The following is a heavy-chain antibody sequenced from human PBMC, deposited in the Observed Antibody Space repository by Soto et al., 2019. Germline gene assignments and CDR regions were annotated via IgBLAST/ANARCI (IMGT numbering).Heavy chain of an antibody. CDR3: ARDPSPITIPCGANDY. Sequence: PGGSLRLSCAASGFTFSSYAMHWVRQAPGKGLEWVAVISYDGSNKYYADSVKGRFTISRDNSKNTLYLQMNSLRAEDTAVYYCARDPSPITIPCGANDYWGQGTLVTVSS. J-gene: IGHJ4*02. D-gene: IGHD1-26*01. V-gene: IGHV3-30-3*01. CDR1: GFTFSSYA. CDR2: ISYDGSNK.